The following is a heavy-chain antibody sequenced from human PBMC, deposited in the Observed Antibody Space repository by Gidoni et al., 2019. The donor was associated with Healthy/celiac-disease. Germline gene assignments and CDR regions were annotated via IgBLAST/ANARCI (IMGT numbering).Heavy chain of an antibody. CDR1: GYTFTSYG. D-gene: IGHD1-26*01. CDR2: ISAYNYNT. V-gene: IGHV1-18*01. Sequence: HVQLVQSGAQVQTPWAAVTLSCKSSGYTFTSYGISWVREAPGQGLEWMGWISAYNYNTSYAQKLQGRVTMTTATSTSTAYMELRSLRSDDTDVYYCASVGGSYSDDAFDIWGQGTMVTVSS. CDR3: ASVGGSYSDDAFDI. J-gene: IGHJ3*02.